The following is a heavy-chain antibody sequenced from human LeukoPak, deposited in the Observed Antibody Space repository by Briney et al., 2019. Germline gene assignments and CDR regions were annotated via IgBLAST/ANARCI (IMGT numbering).Heavy chain of an antibody. D-gene: IGHD1-26*01. CDR1: GFTFSGSA. CDR2: IRSKANSYAT. J-gene: IGHJ4*02. V-gene: IGHV3-73*01. CDR3: TRGLLYSGSYDY. Sequence: PGGSLRLSCAASGFTFSGSAMRWVRQASGKGLEWVGRIRSKANSYATAYAASVKGRFTISRDDSRNTAYLQMNSLKTEDTAVYYCTRGLLYSGSYDYWGQGTLVTVSS.